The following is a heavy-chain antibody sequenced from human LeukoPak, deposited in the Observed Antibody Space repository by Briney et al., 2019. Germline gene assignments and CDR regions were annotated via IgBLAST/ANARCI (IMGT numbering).Heavy chain of an antibody. J-gene: IGHJ4*02. D-gene: IGHD1-1*01. Sequence: GASVKVSCKASGYTFTGYYIHWVRQAPGQGLEWMGWINANTGDTNYAQKFQGRVTMTRDTSISTAYMELSRLRSDDTAVYYCARELDPPGRFDYWGQGTLVTVSS. CDR1: GYTFTGYY. V-gene: IGHV1-2*02. CDR3: ARELDPPGRFDY. CDR2: INANTGDT.